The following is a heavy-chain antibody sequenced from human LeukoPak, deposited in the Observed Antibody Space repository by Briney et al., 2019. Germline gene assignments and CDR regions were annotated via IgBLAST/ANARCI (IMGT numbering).Heavy chain of an antibody. CDR1: GFTFSSYV. D-gene: IGHD2-21*02. V-gene: IGHV3-30*04. CDR2: ISYDGSNE. Sequence: PGRSLRLSCAASGFTFSSYVMHWVRQAPGQGLEWVAIISYDGSNEYYADSVKGRFTISRDNSKNTLYLQMNSLRAEDTAVYYCAKDRGGLVVVTAQAFDYWGQGTLVTVSS. CDR3: AKDRGGLVVVTAQAFDY. J-gene: IGHJ4*02.